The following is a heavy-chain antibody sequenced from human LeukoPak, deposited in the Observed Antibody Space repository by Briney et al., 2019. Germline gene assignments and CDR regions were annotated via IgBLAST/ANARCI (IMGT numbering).Heavy chain of an antibody. D-gene: IGHD5/OR15-5a*01. Sequence: SETLSLTCAFSGGSIRSNNWWSWVRQPPGKGLEWIGEIYHSGSTTYSPSLKSRVTISVDKSKNQFSLKLTSLTVADTAVYYCARAGVYRTYYDAFDIWGLGTMVTVSS. CDR3: ARAGVYRTYYDAFDI. J-gene: IGHJ3*02. CDR2: IYHSGST. V-gene: IGHV4-4*02. CDR1: GGSIRSNNW.